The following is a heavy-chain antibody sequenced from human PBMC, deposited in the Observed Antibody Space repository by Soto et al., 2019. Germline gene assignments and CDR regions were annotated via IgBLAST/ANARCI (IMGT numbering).Heavy chain of an antibody. V-gene: IGHV3-30*03. CDR2: ISNDGSNK. D-gene: IGHD5-18*01. J-gene: IGHJ4*02. CDR3: AAGYSFGDY. Sequence: QVQVVESGGGVVQPGRSLRLSCTASGVTFSSYGMQWVRQAPGKGLEWVAVISNDGSNKHYGDAVKGRFTISRDNSKNTLYLQMNSLRAEDTAVYYCAAGYSFGDYWGQGALVTVSS. CDR1: GVTFSSYG.